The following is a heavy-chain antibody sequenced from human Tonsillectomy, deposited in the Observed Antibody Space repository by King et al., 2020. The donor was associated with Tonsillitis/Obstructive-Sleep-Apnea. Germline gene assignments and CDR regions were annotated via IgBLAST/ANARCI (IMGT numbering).Heavy chain of an antibody. Sequence: VQLVESGGGLVQPGGSLRLSCAASGFTFSSYDMNWVRQAPGKGLDWVSYISSGGSTRYYAESVKSRFTISRDNAKNSLYMQMNRLRAEDTDVYYCARDGDIVATIRPRAFYYWGQGTLVTVSS. CDR2: ISSGGSTR. D-gene: IGHD5-12*01. CDR3: ARDGDIVATIRPRAFYY. V-gene: IGHV3-48*03. J-gene: IGHJ4*02. CDR1: GFTFSSYD.